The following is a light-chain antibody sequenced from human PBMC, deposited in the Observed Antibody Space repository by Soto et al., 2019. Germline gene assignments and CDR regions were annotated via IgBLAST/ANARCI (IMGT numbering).Light chain of an antibody. CDR2: DNY. V-gene: IGLV1-51*01. CDR3: GTWDSSLSAVV. Sequence: QSVLTQPPSVSAAPGQKVTISCSGSSSNIGNNFVSWYQQLPGTAPKLLIYDNYKRPSGIPDRFSGSKSGTSATLGITGLQTGDEADYYCGTWDSSLSAVVFGGGTKLTV. J-gene: IGLJ2*01. CDR1: SSNIGNNF.